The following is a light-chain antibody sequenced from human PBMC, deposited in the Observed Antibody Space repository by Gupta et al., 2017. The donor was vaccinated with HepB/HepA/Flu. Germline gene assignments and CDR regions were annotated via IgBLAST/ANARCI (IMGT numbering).Light chain of an antibody. CDR1: SSDVGGFNY. CDR2: DVS. CDR3: SSDTTGDVGI. Sequence: QSVLSHPASLSVSPGQSIIISCTGTSSDVGGFNYVSWYQQHPGKAPNLMIYDVSQRSAGVASLFSGSKAGNAASPTISGLQAEDEADYYCSSDTTGDVGIFGGGTKLTVL. J-gene: IGLJ2*01. V-gene: IGLV2-14*03.